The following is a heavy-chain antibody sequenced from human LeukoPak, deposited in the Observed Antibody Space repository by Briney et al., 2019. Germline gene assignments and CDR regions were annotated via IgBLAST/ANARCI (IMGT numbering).Heavy chain of an antibody. J-gene: IGHJ5*02. CDR2: IYYSGST. V-gene: IGHV4-39*01. CDR1: GSSISSSSYY. Sequence: SETLSLTCTVSGSSISSSSYYWGWIRQPPGKGLEWIGSIYYSGSTYYNPSLKSRVTISVDTSKNQFSLKLSSVTAADTAVYYCARLPVGRHSWFDPWGQGTLVTVSS. D-gene: IGHD1-1*01. CDR3: ARLPVGRHSWFDP.